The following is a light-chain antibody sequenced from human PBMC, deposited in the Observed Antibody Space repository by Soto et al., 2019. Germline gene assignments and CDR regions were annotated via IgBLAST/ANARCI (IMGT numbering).Light chain of an antibody. CDR2: EVS. V-gene: IGLV2-8*01. J-gene: IGLJ2*01. CDR1: SSDIGNYNY. Sequence: QSALTQPPSASGPPGQSVTISCTGTSSDIGNYNYVSWYQHHPGKAPKLMIFEVSKRPSGVPDRFSGSKSGSTASLTVSGLQAEDEADYYCSSYVSSNNLVFGGGTKLTVL. CDR3: SSYVSSNNLV.